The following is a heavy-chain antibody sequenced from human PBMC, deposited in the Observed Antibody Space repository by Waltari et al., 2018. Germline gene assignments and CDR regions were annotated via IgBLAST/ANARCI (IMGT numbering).Heavy chain of an antibody. CDR3: ARRAWGSGWSY. V-gene: IGHV4-39*01. CDR2: IYYKGST. Sequence: QLQLQESGPGLVKPSETLSLTCTVSGGSISSSSNYYWGWIRQPPGKGLEWIGSIYYKGSTYYNPSLTSRVTISVDTSKNQFSLKLSSVTAADTVVYYCARRAWGSGWSYWGQGTLVAVSS. CDR1: GGSISSSSNYY. D-gene: IGHD6-19*01. J-gene: IGHJ4*02.